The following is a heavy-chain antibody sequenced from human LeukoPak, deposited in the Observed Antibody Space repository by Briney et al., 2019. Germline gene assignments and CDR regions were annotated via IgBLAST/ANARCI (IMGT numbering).Heavy chain of an antibody. CDR1: DYTFTSYG. V-gene: IGHV1-2*02. CDR2: INPNSGGT. J-gene: IGHJ4*02. D-gene: IGHD6-6*01. CDR3: ARELGSSSLVIPPYYFDY. Sequence: ASVKVSCKASDYTFTSYGISWVRQAPGQGLEWMGWINPNSGGTNYAQKFQGRVTMTRDTSISTAYMELSRLRSDDTAVYCCARELGSSSLVIPPYYFDYWGQGTLVTVSS.